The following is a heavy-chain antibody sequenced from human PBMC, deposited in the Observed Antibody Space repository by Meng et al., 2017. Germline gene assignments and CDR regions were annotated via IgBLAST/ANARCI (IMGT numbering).Heavy chain of an antibody. Sequence: LVESGGGLVKPGGSLRLSWVAAGFRVTDAWMSWVRQAPGKGLEWVGRINSNSDGGTTDYAAPVKGRFTISRDDSKNTLYLQMNSLITEDTAVYFCATGAAAADHWGQGTLVTVSS. CDR3: ATGAAAADH. J-gene: IGHJ4*02. CDR1: GFRVTDAW. D-gene: IGHD6-13*01. CDR2: INSNSDGGTT. V-gene: IGHV3-15*01.